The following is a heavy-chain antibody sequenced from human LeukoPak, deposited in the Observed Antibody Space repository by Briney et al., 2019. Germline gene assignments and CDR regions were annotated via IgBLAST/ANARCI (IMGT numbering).Heavy chain of an antibody. CDR1: GGAISYSSYY. J-gene: IGHJ5*02. D-gene: IGHD3-22*01. V-gene: IGHV4-31*03. Sequence: SETLSLTCSVSGGAISYSSYYWSWIRQHPGKGLEWIGYIYYSGNTYYNPSLKSRVTISVDTSKNQFSLKMSSVTAADTAVYYCARRDYDSGGHYGPDNWFDPWGQGIQVTVSP. CDR3: ARRDYDSGGHYGPDNWFDP. CDR2: IYYSGNT.